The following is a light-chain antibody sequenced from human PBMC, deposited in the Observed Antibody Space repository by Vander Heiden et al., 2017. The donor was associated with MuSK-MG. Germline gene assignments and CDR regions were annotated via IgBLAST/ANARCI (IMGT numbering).Light chain of an antibody. J-gene: IGKJ1*01. Sequence: EIVMTQSPATLSVSPGERATLSCRASQSVGTNLAWYQQKPGQAPRLLIYRASIRVTGFPDRFSGSGSGTEFTLTISSLQSEDFVVYYCQQDNNWPQTFGQGTKVGIK. CDR1: QSVGTN. CDR2: RAS. V-gene: IGKV3-15*01. CDR3: QQDNNWPQT.